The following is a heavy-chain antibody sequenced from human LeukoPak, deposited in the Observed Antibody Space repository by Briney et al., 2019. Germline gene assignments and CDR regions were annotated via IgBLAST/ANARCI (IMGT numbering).Heavy chain of an antibody. CDR3: ARQARDRGYSKNWFDP. CDR2: IYYSGST. Sequence: SQTLSLTCTVSGGSISSGGYYWSWIRQHPGKGLEWIGYIYYSGSTYYNPSLKSRVTISVDTSTNQFSLKLSSVTAADTAVYYCARQARDRGYSKNWFDPWGQGTLVTVSS. D-gene: IGHD5-18*01. CDR1: GGSISSGGYY. V-gene: IGHV4-31*03. J-gene: IGHJ5*02.